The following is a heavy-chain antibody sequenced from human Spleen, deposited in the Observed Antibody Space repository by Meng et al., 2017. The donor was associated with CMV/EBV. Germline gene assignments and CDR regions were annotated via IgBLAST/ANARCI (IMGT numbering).Heavy chain of an antibody. CDR3: ARGGESGYCSSASCDPYYSAMDV. Sequence: SETLSLTCTVSGGSISSYRLSWIRQPPGKGLEWIEYIYNTGSTHYNPSLKSRVTISVDTSKNKLSLKLNSVTAADTAVYHCARGGESGYCSSASCDPYYSAMDVWGQGTTVTVSS. CDR2: IYNTGST. CDR1: GGSISSYR. J-gene: IGHJ6*02. D-gene: IGHD2-2*01. V-gene: IGHV4-59*01.